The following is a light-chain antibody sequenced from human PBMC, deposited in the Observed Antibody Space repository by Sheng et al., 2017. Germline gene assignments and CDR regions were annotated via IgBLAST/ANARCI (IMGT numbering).Light chain of an antibody. CDR1: QSISSSY. CDR2: GAS. CDR3: QLYGTSPYS. V-gene: IGKV3-20*01. Sequence: EIVLTQSPGTLSLSPGERATLSCRASQSISSSYLAWYQLKPGQAPRLLIYGASSRATGIPDRFSGSGSGTDFTLTISRLEPEDFAVYYCQLYGTSPYSFGQGTKLEIK. J-gene: IGKJ2*03.